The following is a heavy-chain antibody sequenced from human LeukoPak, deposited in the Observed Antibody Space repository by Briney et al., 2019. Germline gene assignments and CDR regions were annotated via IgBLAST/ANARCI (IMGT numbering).Heavy chain of an antibody. CDR1: GFTFSSYA. CDR2: ISGSGGST. CDR3: AKTVVAGTYYYGMDV. Sequence: GGSLRLSCAASGFTFSSYAMSWVRQAPGKGLEWVSAISGSGGSTYYADSVKGRFTISRDNSKNTLYLQMNSLRAEDTAVYYCAKTVVAGTYYYGMDVWGQGTTVTVSS. V-gene: IGHV3-23*01. J-gene: IGHJ6*02. D-gene: IGHD6-19*01.